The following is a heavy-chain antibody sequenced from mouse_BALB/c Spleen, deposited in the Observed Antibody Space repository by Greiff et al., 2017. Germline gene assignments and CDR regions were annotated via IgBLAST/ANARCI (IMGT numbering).Heavy chain of an antibody. CDR1: GFTFSSYG. V-gene: IGHV5-6*01. D-gene: IGHD4-1*01. J-gene: IGHJ4*01. CDR3: ARRTGTGYYAMDY. CDR2: ISSGGSYT. Sequence: DVHLVESGGDLVKPGGSLKLSCAASGFTFSSYGMSWVRQTPDKRLEWVATISSGGSYTYYPDSVKGRFTISRDNAKNTLYLQMSSLKSEDTAMYYCARRTGTGYYAMDYWGQGTSVTVSS.